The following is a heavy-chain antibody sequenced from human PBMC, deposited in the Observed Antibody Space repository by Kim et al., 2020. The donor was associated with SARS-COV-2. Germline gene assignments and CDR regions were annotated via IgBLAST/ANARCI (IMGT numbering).Heavy chain of an antibody. D-gene: IGHD2-15*01. V-gene: IGHV3-73*01. CDR1: GFTLSGSS. CDR2: IRSRDPYPT. Sequence: GGSLRLSCAASGFTLSGSSMHWVRQASGKGLEWVGGIRSRDPYPTAYSASVKGRFTISRDDSKNTAYLQMNSLKGDDTAVYYCLGFDCRGGSCIGGYWGQGALVSVSS. CDR3: LGFDCRGGSCIGGY. J-gene: IGHJ4*02.